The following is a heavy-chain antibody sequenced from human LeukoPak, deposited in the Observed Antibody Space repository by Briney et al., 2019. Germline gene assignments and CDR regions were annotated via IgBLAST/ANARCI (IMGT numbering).Heavy chain of an antibody. CDR1: GGSISGWY. J-gene: IGHJ4*02. V-gene: IGHV4-59*01. CDR2: IYSSGST. D-gene: IGHD6-19*01. Sequence: SETLSLTCSVSGGSISGWYWSWIRQPPGKGLEWNGHIYSSGSTNYNPSLKSRVTISIDTSKNQFSLQLSSVTAADTAVYYCARETRLMGYSSGLGFNYWGQGTLVTVSS. CDR3: ARETRLMGYSSGLGFNY.